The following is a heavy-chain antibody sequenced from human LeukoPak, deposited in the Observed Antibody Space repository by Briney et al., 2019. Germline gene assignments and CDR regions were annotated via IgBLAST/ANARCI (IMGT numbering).Heavy chain of an antibody. CDR3: ARHVTISGPYDASDI. V-gene: IGHV4-59*08. D-gene: IGHD5-24*01. Sequence: MSSETLSLTCTVSGDSISSYYWSWIRQPPGKGLEWIGYIYYSGGTDYNPSLKSRVTISVDTSKNQFSLKLRSVTAADTAVYYCARHVTISGPYDASDIWGQGTMVTVSP. J-gene: IGHJ3*02. CDR1: GDSISSYY. CDR2: IYYSGGT.